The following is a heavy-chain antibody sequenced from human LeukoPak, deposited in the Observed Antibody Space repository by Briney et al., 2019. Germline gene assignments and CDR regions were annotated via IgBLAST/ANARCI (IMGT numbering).Heavy chain of an antibody. CDR2: ISGGGGTT. D-gene: IGHD6-6*01. CDR1: GFIFSNYG. CDR3: ATGGMRGAARLLFVY. J-gene: IGHJ4*02. V-gene: IGHV3-23*01. Sequence: GGTLRLSCGACGFIFSNYGMSWVRQAPGKGLEWVSAISGGGGTTYFADSVRGRFTISRENSKNTVYLQMNSLRAQDTAVYYCATGGMRGAARLLFVYWGQGTLVTVSS.